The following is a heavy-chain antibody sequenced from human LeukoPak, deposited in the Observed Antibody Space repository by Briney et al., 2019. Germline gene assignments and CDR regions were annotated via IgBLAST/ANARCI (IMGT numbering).Heavy chain of an antibody. CDR2: IKQDGSEK. D-gene: IGHD2-15*01. CDR1: GFTSSSYW. V-gene: IGHV3-7*03. Sequence: GGSLRLSCAVSGFTSSSYWMSWVRQAPGKGLEWVANIKQDGSEKYYVDSVKGRFTISRDNAKNSLYLQTNSLRAEDTAVYYCARAPYCIGGSCRFDYWGQGTLVTVSS. CDR3: ARAPYCIGGSCRFDY. J-gene: IGHJ4*02.